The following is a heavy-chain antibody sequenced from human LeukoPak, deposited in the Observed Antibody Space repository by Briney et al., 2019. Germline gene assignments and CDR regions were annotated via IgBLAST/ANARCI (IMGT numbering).Heavy chain of an antibody. J-gene: IGHJ4*02. CDR3: ARLSPDGYNYFDF. Sequence: PSETLSLTCTVSGGSITTYYWSWIRQPPEKELEWIGYIYYSGSTNYSPSLKSRVTISVDTSKNQFSLKLRSVTAADTAVYYCARLSPDGYNYFDFWGQGTLVTVSS. D-gene: IGHD5-24*01. V-gene: IGHV4-59*01. CDR1: GGSITTYY. CDR2: IYYSGST.